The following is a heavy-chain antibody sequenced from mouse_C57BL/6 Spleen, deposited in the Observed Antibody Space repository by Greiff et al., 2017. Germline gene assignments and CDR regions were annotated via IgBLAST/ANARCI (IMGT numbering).Heavy chain of an antibody. CDR1: GYTFTSYW. V-gene: IGHV1-55*01. CDR2: IYPGSGST. D-gene: IGHD2-3*01. Sequence: QVQLQQPGAELVKPGASVTMSCKASGYTFTSYWITWVKQRPGQGLEWIGDIYPGSGSTNYNEKFKSKATLTVDTSSSTAYMQLSSLTSEDSAVYCCAKVGDGYYEMAYWGQGTLVTVSA. CDR3: AKVGDGYYEMAY. J-gene: IGHJ3*01.